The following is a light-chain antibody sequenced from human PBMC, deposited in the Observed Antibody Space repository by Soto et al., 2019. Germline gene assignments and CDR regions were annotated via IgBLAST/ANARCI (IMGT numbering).Light chain of an antibody. Sequence: PRTLSLYIGARVTLYGRVSQSLSSSFLAWYQQQPGPAPRLLIYGVSSRATGVPVSFSGSASGTDFPLTISRLDPEHFAMYYCLHHGRSPWTFGQGTKVDI. J-gene: IGKJ1*01. V-gene: IGKV3-20*01. CDR2: GVS. CDR1: QSLSSSF. CDR3: LHHGRSPWT.